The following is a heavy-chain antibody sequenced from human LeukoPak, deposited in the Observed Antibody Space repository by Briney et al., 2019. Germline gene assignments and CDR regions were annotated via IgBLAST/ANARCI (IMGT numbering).Heavy chain of an antibody. J-gene: IGHJ4*02. D-gene: IGHD2-15*01. CDR3: TRDRYSFSN. CDR1: GASISGYY. V-gene: IGHV4-59*01. Sequence: SETLSLTCTVSGASISGYYWSWIRQSPGKTLEWIGYIHSTGSTNYNPSLKSRVTISADTSKNQFSLKLNSVTAADTAVYYCTRDRYSFSNWSPGTLVTVSS. CDR2: IHSTGST.